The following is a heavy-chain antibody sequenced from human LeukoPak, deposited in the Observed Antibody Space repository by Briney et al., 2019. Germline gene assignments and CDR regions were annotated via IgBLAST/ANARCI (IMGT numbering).Heavy chain of an antibody. CDR1: GFTFSNYS. J-gene: IGHJ4*02. CDR2: ISTSSSYI. V-gene: IGHV3-21*06. D-gene: IGHD3-10*01. Sequence: GGPLRLSCAASGFTFSNYSMNWVRQAPGKGLEWVSSISTSSSYIYYADSLKGRFTISRDNAKNSLYLQMNSLRAEDTAVYYCARLGAYYFDSGNDDYWGQGTLVTVSS. CDR3: ARLGAYYFDSGNDDY.